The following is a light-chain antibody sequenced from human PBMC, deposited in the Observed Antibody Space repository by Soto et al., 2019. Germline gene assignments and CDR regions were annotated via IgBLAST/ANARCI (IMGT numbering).Light chain of an antibody. Sequence: QSALTQPATVSGSPGQSITISCTGTSSDVGGYNYVSWYQQHPGKAPKLMIYDVGNRPSGVSNRFSGPKSGNTAFLTISGLQAEDEADYYCSSYTSSSTLVFGGGTKLTVL. J-gene: IGLJ2*01. CDR1: SSDVGGYNY. CDR2: DVG. CDR3: SSYTSSSTLV. V-gene: IGLV2-14*01.